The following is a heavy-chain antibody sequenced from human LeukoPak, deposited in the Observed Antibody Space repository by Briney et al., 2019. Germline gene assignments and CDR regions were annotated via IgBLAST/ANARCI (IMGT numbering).Heavy chain of an antibody. J-gene: IGHJ4*02. CDR2: IYYSGST. Sequence: SETLSLTCTVSGDFITAYYWSWIRQPPGKGLEWIGYIYYSGSTNYNPSLKSRVTISVDTSKNQFSLKLSSVTAADTAVYYCARAGRDGYNSDWGQGTLVTVSS. CDR1: GDFITAYY. CDR3: ARAGRDGYNSD. V-gene: IGHV4-59*01. D-gene: IGHD5-24*01.